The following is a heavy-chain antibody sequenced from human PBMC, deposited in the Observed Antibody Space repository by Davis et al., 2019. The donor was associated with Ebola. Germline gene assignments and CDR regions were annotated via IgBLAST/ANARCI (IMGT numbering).Heavy chain of an antibody. V-gene: IGHV4-34*01. CDR3: ARPTADCSSTSCPTHY. Sequence: SETLSLTCAVYGGSFSGYYWSWIRQPPGKGLEWIGEINHSGSTNYNPSLKSRVTISADTSKNQFSLKLSSVTAADTAVYYCARPTADCSSTSCPTHYWGQGTLVTVSS. CDR1: GGSFSGYY. CDR2: INHSGST. J-gene: IGHJ4*02. D-gene: IGHD2-2*01.